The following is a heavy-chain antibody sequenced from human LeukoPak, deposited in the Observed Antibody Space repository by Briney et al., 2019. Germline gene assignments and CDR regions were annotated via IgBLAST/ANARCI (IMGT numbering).Heavy chain of an antibody. CDR1: GYTFTSYG. V-gene: IGHV1-18*01. D-gene: IGHD1-26*01. CDR2: ISAYNGNT. Sequence: GASVKVSCKASGYTFTSYGISWVRQAPGQGLEWMGWISAYNGNTNYAQKLQGRVTMTTDTSTSTAYMELRSLRSDDTAVYYCARVIGSIRSYSSSDYWGQGTLVTVSS. J-gene: IGHJ4*02. CDR3: ARVIGSIRSYSSSDY.